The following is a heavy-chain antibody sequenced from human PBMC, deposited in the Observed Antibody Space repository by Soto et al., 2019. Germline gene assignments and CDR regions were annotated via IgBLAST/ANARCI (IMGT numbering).Heavy chain of an antibody. Sequence: QLQLQESGPGLVKPSETLSLTCTVSGGSISSSSYYWGWIRQPPGKGLEWIGSIYYSGSTYYNPSLKSRFTISVDTSKNQFSLKLSSVTAADTAVYYCARTGASWAYDYWGQGTLVTVSS. CDR1: GGSISSSSYY. J-gene: IGHJ4*02. V-gene: IGHV4-39*01. CDR3: ARTGASWAYDY. D-gene: IGHD2-2*01. CDR2: IYYSGST.